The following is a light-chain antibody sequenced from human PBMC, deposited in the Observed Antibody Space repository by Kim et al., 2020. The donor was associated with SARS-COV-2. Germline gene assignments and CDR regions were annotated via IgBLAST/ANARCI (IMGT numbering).Light chain of an antibody. CDR3: ISFTTVTTWV. CDR2: TVT. CDR1: SSDIGSYNY. Sequence: GHSITISCNGTSSDIGSYNYVSWYQQHPGKAPQLMIITVTERPSRVSSRFSGSKSCNTASLTISGLQAEDESDYYCISFTTVTTWVFGGGTQLTVL. J-gene: IGLJ3*02. V-gene: IGLV2-14*03.